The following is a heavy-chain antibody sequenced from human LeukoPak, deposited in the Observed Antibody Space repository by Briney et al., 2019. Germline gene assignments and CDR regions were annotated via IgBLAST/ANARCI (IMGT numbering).Heavy chain of an antibody. Sequence: GGSLRLSCAASGFTLSSYSMHWVRQAPGKGLEFVSAISRNGRNTYYANSVKGRFTISRDISKNTLYLQMGSLRPEDMAVYYCARDLGEYYDTSDNWFDPWGQGTLVTVSS. V-gene: IGHV3-64*01. J-gene: IGHJ5*02. CDR1: GFTLSSYS. CDR3: ARDLGEYYDTSDNWFDP. CDR2: ISRNGRNT. D-gene: IGHD3-22*01.